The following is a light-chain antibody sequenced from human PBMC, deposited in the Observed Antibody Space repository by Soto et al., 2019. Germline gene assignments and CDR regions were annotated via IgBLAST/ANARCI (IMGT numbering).Light chain of an antibody. CDR1: QAVDSKF. J-gene: IGKJ5*01. CDR3: LLYGSSVPVT. Sequence: IVLTQSPGTLSLSPGETATLSCRASQAVDSKFLAWYQQNPGQAPRLIMFGASGRATGVPARFSGGVSGTDFTLTIRSLEPEDFAVYYCLLYGSSVPVTFGQGTRLQI. CDR2: GAS. V-gene: IGKV3-20*01.